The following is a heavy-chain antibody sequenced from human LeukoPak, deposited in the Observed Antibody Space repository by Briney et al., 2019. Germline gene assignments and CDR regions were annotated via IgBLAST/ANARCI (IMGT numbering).Heavy chain of an antibody. Sequence: GGSLRLSCAASGFTVSSSYMTWVRQAPGKGLEWVSVIYSGGSTHYADSVKGRFTISRDSSKNTLYLQMNSLRAEDTALYYCARGGVSMIVPIFWGQGTLVTVSS. CDR3: ARGGVSMIVPIF. CDR2: IYSGGST. CDR1: GFTVSSSY. D-gene: IGHD3-22*01. J-gene: IGHJ4*02. V-gene: IGHV3-53*01.